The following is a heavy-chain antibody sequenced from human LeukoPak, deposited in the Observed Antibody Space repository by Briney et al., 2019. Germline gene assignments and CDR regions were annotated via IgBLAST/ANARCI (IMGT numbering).Heavy chain of an antibody. D-gene: IGHD2-15*01. CDR3: ARDDVVVVAARHSNYYYYYMDV. V-gene: IGHV1-69*01. Sequence: SVKVSCKASGGTFSSYAISWVRQAPGQGLEWMGGIIPIFGTANYAQKFQGRVTITADESTSTAYMELSSLRSEDTAVYYCARDDVVVVAARHSNYYYYYMDVWGKGTTVTISS. J-gene: IGHJ6*03. CDR2: IIPIFGTA. CDR1: GGTFSSYA.